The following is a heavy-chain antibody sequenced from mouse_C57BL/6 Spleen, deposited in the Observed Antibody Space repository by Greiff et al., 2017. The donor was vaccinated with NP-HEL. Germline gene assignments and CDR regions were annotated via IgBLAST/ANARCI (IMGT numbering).Heavy chain of an antibody. D-gene: IGHD2-4*01. CDR2: ISSGGDYI. J-gene: IGHJ3*01. V-gene: IGHV5-9-1*02. Sequence: EVKLQESGEGLVKPGGSLKLSCAASGFTFSSYAMSWVRQTPEKRLEWVAYISSGGDYIYYEDTVKGRFTISRDNARNTLYLKMSSLKSEDTAMYYCTRIYDYPWFAYWGQGTLVTVSA. CDR1: GFTFSSYA. CDR3: TRIYDYPWFAY.